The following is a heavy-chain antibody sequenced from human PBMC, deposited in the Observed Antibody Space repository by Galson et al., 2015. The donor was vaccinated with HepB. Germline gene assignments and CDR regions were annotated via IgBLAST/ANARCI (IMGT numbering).Heavy chain of an antibody. CDR1: GGSISSGDYY. V-gene: IGHV4-30-4*01. CDR2: IYYSGST. CDR3: ARDPSLGGRGYNYGSGFDS. Sequence: LTCTVSGGSISSGDYYWSWIRQPPGKGLEWIGYIYYSGSTYYNPSLKSRVTVSVDTSKNQFSLKLSSVTAADTAVYYCARDPSLGGRGYNYGSGFDSWGQGTLVTVSS. D-gene: IGHD5-18*01. J-gene: IGHJ4*02.